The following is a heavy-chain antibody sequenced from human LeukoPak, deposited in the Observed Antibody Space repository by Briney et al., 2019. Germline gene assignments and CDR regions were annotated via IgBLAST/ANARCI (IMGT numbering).Heavy chain of an antibody. CDR2: IYYSGST. J-gene: IGHJ4*02. Sequence: SETLSLTCTVSGGSISSYHWSWIRQPPGKGLEWSGYIYYSGSTNYNPSLKSRVTISVDTSENQFSLNLTSVTAADTAVYYCARVRGSGSWDFDYWGQGTLVTVSS. CDR3: ARVRGSGSWDFDY. CDR1: GGSISSYH. V-gene: IGHV4-59*01. D-gene: IGHD1-26*01.